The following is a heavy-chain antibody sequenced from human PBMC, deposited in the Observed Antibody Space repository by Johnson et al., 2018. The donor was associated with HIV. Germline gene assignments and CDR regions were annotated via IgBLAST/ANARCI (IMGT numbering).Heavy chain of an antibody. V-gene: IGHV3-43D*03. Sequence: QLVESGGVVVHPGGSLRLSCETSRFTFDDYAMHWVRQAPGKGLEWVSLINWDGDSTYYADSVKGRFTISRDNSKNSLYLQMNSLRPEDTALYYCASGDELGDDAFDIGGQWTMVTVSS. CDR2: INWDGDST. CDR3: ASGDELGDDAFDI. CDR1: RFTFDDYA. D-gene: IGHD7-27*01. J-gene: IGHJ3*02.